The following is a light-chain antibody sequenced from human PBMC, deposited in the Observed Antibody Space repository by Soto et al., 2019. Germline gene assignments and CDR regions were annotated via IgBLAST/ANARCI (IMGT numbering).Light chain of an antibody. J-gene: IGLJ7*01. V-gene: IGLV2-23*02. CDR3: CSYGGSRAV. Sequence: QSALTQPASVSGSPGQSITISCTGTSSDVGSHNLVSWYQQHPGQAPKLMIYDVSKRRLGVSARCSASKSGNTASLTISGRQAEDEADYYCCSYGGSRAVFGGGTQLTVL. CDR2: DVS. CDR1: SSDVGSHNL.